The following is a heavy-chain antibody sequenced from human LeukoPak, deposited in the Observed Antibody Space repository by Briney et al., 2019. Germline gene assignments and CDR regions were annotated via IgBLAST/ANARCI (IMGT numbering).Heavy chain of an antibody. CDR2: VSAYNGDT. V-gene: IGHV1-18*04. J-gene: IGHJ4*02. D-gene: IGHD2-2*01. CDR3: ARDCSTSCCPPFNY. Sequence: ASVKVSCKASGYTFTSYGISWVRHAPGQGLDWMGWVSAYNGDTNYAQRFQGRVTMTTDASTSTAYMELRSLRSDDTAVYYCARDCSTSCCPPFNYWGQGTLVTVSS. CDR1: GYTFTSYG.